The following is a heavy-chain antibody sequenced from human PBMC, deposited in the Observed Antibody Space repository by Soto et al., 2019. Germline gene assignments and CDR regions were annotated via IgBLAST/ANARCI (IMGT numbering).Heavy chain of an antibody. Sequence: QVQLQESGPGLVKPSETLSLTCTVSGGSISSYYWSWIRQPPGQGLEWIGYIYYSGSTNYNPSLKSRVTIAGDTSKNQFSLKLSAVTAADTAVYDGARGDPLLWCGEKVYYGMDVWGQGTTVTVSS. CDR2: IYYSGST. J-gene: IGHJ6*02. V-gene: IGHV4-59*01. CDR1: GGSISSYY. CDR3: ARGDPLLWCGEKVYYGMDV. D-gene: IGHD3-10*01.